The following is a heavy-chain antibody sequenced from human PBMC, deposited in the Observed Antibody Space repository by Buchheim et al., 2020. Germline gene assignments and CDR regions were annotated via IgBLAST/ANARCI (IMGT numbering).Heavy chain of an antibody. D-gene: IGHD6-19*01. V-gene: IGHV1-69*06. J-gene: IGHJ6*03. CDR3: ARDHPRGAVDYYYYIDV. CDR1: GGTFSSYA. Sequence: QVQLVQSGAEVKKPGSSVKVSCKASGGTFSSYAISWVRQAPGQGLEWMGRIIPIFGTANYAQKFQGSVTITADKSTGTAYMELSSLRSEDTAVYYCARDHPRGAVDYYYYIDVWGKGTT. CDR2: IIPIFGTA.